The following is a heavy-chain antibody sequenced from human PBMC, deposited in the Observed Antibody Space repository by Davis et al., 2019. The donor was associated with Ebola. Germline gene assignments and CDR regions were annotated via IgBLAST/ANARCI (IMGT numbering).Heavy chain of an antibody. CDR2: ISYDGTTR. Sequence: GESLKISCSASGFTFSRYWMHWVRQAPGKGLEWVAFISYDGTTRYYGDSVRGRFAVSRDNSRDTLYLQMNSLTVEDGALYFCANISMRSSVDFWGRGTLVTVSS. CDR1: GFTFSRYW. V-gene: IGHV3-30*18. D-gene: IGHD3-3*02. J-gene: IGHJ4*02. CDR3: ANISMRSSVDF.